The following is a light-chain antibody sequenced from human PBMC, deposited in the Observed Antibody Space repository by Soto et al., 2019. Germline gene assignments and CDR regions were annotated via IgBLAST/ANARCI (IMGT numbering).Light chain of an antibody. J-gene: IGLJ1*01. CDR2: EDH. CDR3: QSYEGANLSV. V-gene: IGLV6-57*03. CDR1: SGSIASDF. Sequence: NFMLAQPLSVSESPGKTVTISCTRSSGSIASDFVQWYQQRPGSAPSAVIYEDHQRPSGVPDRFSGSIDNSSNSASLTISGLKTVDEADYYCQSYEGANLSVFGSGTKLTV.